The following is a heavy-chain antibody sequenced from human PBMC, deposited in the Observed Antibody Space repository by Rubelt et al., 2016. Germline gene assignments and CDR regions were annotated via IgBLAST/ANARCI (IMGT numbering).Heavy chain of an antibody. CDR2: ISSSGSTI. J-gene: IGHJ4*02. D-gene: IGHD5-12*01. V-gene: IGHV3-11*01. CDR3: AKTIRGVGIMATNHDY. Sequence: GGSLRLSCAASGFTFSDYYMSWIRQAPGKGLEWVSYISSSGSTIYYADSVKGRFTISRDNAKNSLYLQMNSLRAEDTAVYYCAKTIRGVGIMATNHDYWGQGTLVTVSS. CDR1: GFTFSDYY.